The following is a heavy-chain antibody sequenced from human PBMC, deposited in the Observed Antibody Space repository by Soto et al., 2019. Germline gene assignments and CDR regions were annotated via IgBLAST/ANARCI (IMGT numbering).Heavy chain of an antibody. V-gene: IGHV4-30-4*01. Sequence: LSLTCTVSGGSVSSGIYYWSWIRQPPGKGLELIGYIYYSGTTFYNPSLKSRVTISVDTSKNQFSLKLSSVAAADTAIYYCASLRNRSGPSSYYYAMDVWGQGTTVTVSS. CDR2: IYYSGTT. CDR1: GGSVSSGIYY. CDR3: ASLRNRSGPSSYYYAMDV. D-gene: IGHD3-3*01. J-gene: IGHJ6*02.